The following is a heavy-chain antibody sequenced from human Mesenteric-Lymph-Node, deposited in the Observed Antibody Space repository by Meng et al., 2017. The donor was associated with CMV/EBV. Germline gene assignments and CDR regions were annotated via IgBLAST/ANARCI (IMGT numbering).Heavy chain of an antibody. Sequence: SLKISCAASGFTFSSYSMNWVRQAPGRGLEWVSGGDWNSGSIGYADSVKGRFTISRDNAKNSLYLQMNSLRAEDTALYYCARAINIVVIAASGPYYFDYWGLGTLVTVSS. J-gene: IGHJ4*02. D-gene: IGHD2-2*01. CDR2: GDWNSGSI. CDR1: GFTFSSYS. V-gene: IGHV3-9*01. CDR3: ARAINIVVIAASGPYYFDY.